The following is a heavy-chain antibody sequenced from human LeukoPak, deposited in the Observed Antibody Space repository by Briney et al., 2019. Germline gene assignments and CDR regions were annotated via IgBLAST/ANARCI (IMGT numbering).Heavy chain of an antibody. CDR1: EFTFSSYT. V-gene: IGHV3-21*01. J-gene: IGHJ4*02. CDR2: ISSTSTYI. Sequence: GGSLTLSCAASEFTFSSYTINWVRQPPGKGLEWVSSISSTSTYISYADSVKGRFTISRDNARNSLYLQMNSLRAEDTAVYYCARGGGNFDYWGQGTLVTVSS. D-gene: IGHD2-15*01. CDR3: ARGGGNFDY.